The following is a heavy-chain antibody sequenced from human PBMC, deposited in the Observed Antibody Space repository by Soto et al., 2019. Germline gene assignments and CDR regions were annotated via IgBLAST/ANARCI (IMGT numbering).Heavy chain of an antibody. Sequence: EVQLVESGGGLVKPGGSLRLSCAASGFTFSTYSMNWVRQAPGKGLEWVSSISSSSDYIYYADSVKGRFTISRDNAKNSLYLQMNSLSDEDTAVYYCASGGTTGTTATNWFDTWGQGTLVTVSS. CDR2: ISSSSDYI. CDR1: GFTFSTYS. V-gene: IGHV3-21*01. CDR3: ASGGTTGTTATNWFDT. J-gene: IGHJ5*02. D-gene: IGHD1-1*01.